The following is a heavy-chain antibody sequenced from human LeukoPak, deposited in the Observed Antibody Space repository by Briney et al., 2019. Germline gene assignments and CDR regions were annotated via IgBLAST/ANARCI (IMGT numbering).Heavy chain of an antibody. J-gene: IGHJ4*02. Sequence: GGSLRLSCAASGFTFSSHWMHWVRHAPGKGLVWVSRIKSDGSSTNYADFVEGRFTISRDNAKNTVYLQINSLRAEDTAVYYCARGATYAYYFDLWGQGTLVTVSS. CDR2: IKSDGSST. D-gene: IGHD1-26*01. CDR1: GFTFSSHW. CDR3: ARGATYAYYFDL. V-gene: IGHV3-74*01.